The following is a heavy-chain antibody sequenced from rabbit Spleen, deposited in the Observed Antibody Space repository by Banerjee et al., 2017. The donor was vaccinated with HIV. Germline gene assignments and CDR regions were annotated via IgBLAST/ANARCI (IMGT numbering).Heavy chain of an antibody. J-gene: IGHJ4*01. CDR3: VREAGYGGYGDANL. V-gene: IGHV1S40*01. CDR2: IYTGNTKT. D-gene: IGHD6-1*01. Sequence: QSLEESGGGLVKPGASLTLTCTASGFSFNVNYDMCWVRQAPGKGLEWIGCIYTGNTKTYYASWAKGRFTISKTSNTVDLKMTSLTAADTATYFCVREAGYGGYGDANLWGPGTLVTVS. CDR1: GFSFNVNYD.